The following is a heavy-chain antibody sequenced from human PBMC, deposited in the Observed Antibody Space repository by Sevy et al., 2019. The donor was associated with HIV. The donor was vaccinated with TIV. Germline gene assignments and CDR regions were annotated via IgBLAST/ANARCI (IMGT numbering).Heavy chain of an antibody. V-gene: IGHV3-43*01. CDR2: INWNGDNR. J-gene: IGHJ4*02. CDR1: GFTFDDYT. CDR3: AKDLDWLPDY. D-gene: IGHD3-9*01. Sequence: GGSLRLSCVASGFTFDDYTMHWFRQAPGKGLEWVSLINWNGDNRYYADSVKGRFTISRDNSKDSLYLQMNRLRTEDTALYYCAKDLDWLPDYWCQGTLVTVSS.